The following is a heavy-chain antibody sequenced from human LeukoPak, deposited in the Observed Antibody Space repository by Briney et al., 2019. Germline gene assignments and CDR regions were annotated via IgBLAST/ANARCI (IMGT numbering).Heavy chain of an antibody. CDR3: ARITEGYYDSSDYFDY. CDR1: GFTFSSFG. CDR2: ISGSGDST. Sequence: GGTLRLSCAASGFTFSSFGMSWVRQAPGKGLEWVSGISGSGDSTYYADSVKGRFTISRDNAKNSLYLQMNSLRAEDTAVYYCARITEGYYDSSDYFDYWGQGTLVTVSS. V-gene: IGHV3-23*01. J-gene: IGHJ4*02. D-gene: IGHD3-22*01.